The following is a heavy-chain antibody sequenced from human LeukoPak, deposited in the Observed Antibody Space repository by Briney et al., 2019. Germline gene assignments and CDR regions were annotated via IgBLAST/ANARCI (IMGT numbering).Heavy chain of an antibody. J-gene: IGHJ4*02. D-gene: IGHD3-9*01. CDR1: GGSISSGSYY. V-gene: IGHV4-61*02. CDR2: IYTSGST. Sequence: SETLSLTCTVSGGSISSGSYYWSWIRQPAGKGLEWIGRIYTSGSTNYNPSLKSRVTISVDTSKNQFSLKLSSVTAADTAVYYCARRGLRYFDWLFHYWGRGTLVTVSS. CDR3: ARRGLRYFDWLFHY.